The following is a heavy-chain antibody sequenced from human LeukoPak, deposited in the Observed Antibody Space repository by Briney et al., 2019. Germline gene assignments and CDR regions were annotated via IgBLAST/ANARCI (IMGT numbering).Heavy chain of an antibody. V-gene: IGHV1-2*02. CDR3: ANLIAAAPTNVY. D-gene: IGHD6-13*01. CDR2: INPNTGGT. J-gene: IGHJ4*02. CDR1: GYTFTGYY. Sequence: ASVKVSCKASGYTFTGYYMHWVRKAPGQGLEWMGWINPNTGGTIYAQNFQGRVTMTRDTSFSTAYMELSRLRSDDTAIYYCANLIAAAPTNVYWGEGTRVTVPS.